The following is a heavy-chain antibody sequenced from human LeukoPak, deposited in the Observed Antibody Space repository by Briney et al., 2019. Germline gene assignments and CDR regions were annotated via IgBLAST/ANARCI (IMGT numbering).Heavy chain of an antibody. J-gene: IGHJ5*02. D-gene: IGHD3-10*01. V-gene: IGHV4-30-2*01. CDR1: GGSISSGGYS. CDR3: ARENLWFGEAVGWFDP. Sequence: SETLSLTCAVSGGSISSGGYSWSWIRQPPGKGLEWIGYIYHSGSTYYNPSLKSRVTISVDRSKNQFSLKLSSVTAADTAVYYCARENLWFGEAVGWFDPWGQGTLVTVSS. CDR2: IYHSGST.